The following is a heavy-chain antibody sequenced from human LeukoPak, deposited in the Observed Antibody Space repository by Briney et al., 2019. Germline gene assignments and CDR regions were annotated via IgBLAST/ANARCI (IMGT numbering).Heavy chain of an antibody. D-gene: IGHD2-15*01. J-gene: IGHJ4*02. V-gene: IGHV1-69*06. CDR2: IIPIFGTA. CDR1: GGTFSSYA. CDR3: AAGPHRIPIYFDY. Sequence: SVKVSCKVSGGTFSSYAISWVRQAPGQGLEWMGGIIPIFGTANYAQKFQDRVTITADKSTSTAYMELRSLRSDDTALYFCAAGPHRIPIYFDYWGQGTVVTVSS.